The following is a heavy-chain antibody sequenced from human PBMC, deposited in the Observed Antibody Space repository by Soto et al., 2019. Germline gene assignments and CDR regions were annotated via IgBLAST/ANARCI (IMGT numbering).Heavy chain of an antibody. CDR2: ISYDGSNK. J-gene: IGHJ4*02. Sequence: QVQLVESGGDVVQPGRSLRLSCAASGFTFSSYGMHWVRQAPGKGLEWVAVISYDGSNKYYADSVKGRFTISRDNSKNTLYLQMNSLRAEDTAVYYCAKDSVWDYYFDYWGQGTLVTVSS. CDR3: AKDSVWDYYFDY. CDR1: GFTFSSYG. D-gene: IGHD3-16*01. V-gene: IGHV3-30*18.